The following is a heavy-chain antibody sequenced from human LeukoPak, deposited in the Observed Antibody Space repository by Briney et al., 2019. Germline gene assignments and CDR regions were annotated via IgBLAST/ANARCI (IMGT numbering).Heavy chain of an antibody. D-gene: IGHD6-19*01. CDR3: TIGLAGDWYAFDI. Sequence: GASVKVSCKTSGYTFTKCAVHWVRQAPGQRLEWMGWIHADSGNTKYSQKLQGRVTIARDTSASTIYMELSSLRFEDTAVYFCTIGLAGDWYAFDIWGLGTMVTVSS. CDR2: IHADSGNT. V-gene: IGHV1-3*01. CDR1: GYTFTKCA. J-gene: IGHJ3*02.